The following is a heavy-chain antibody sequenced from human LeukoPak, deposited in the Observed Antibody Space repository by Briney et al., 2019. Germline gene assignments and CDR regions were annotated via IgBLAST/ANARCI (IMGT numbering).Heavy chain of an antibody. CDR2: ISSSSSYI. J-gene: IGHJ4*02. CDR1: GFTFSSYS. V-gene: IGHV3-21*01. Sequence: GGSLRLSCAASGFTFSSYSMNWVRQAPGKGLEWVSSISSSSSYIYYADSVKGRFTISRDNAKNSLYLQMNSLRAEDTAVYCCARHGFGELLYTYIDYWGQGTLVTVSS. D-gene: IGHD3-10*01. CDR3: ARHGFGELLYTYIDY.